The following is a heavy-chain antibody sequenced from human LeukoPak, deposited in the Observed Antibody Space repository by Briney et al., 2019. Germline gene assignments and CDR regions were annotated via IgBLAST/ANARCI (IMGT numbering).Heavy chain of an antibody. CDR3: AKDDSSSWYALDY. V-gene: IGHV3-23*01. Sequence: GGSLRLSCAASGFTFSSYAMSWVRQAPGKGLKWVSAISGSGGSTYYTDSVKGRFTISRDNSKNTLYLQMNSLRAEDTAVYYCAKDDSSSWYALDYWGQGTLVTVSS. CDR2: ISGSGGST. J-gene: IGHJ4*02. CDR1: GFTFSSYA. D-gene: IGHD6-13*01.